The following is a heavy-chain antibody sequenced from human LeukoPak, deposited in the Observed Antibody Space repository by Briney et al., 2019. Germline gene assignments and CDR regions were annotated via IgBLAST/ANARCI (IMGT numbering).Heavy chain of an antibody. D-gene: IGHD3-22*01. CDR1: GFTFDDYG. CDR2: INWNGGST. J-gene: IGHJ3*02. Sequence: PGGSLRLSCAASGFTFDDYGMSWVRQAPGKGLEWVSGINWNGGSTGYADSVKGRFTISRDNAKNSLYLQMNSLRGEDTALYHCARGSGLSSYGAFDIWGQGTMVTVSS. V-gene: IGHV3-20*01. CDR3: ARGSGLSSYGAFDI.